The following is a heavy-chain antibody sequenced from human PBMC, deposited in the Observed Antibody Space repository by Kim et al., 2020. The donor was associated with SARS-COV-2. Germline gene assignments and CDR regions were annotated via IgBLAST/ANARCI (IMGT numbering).Heavy chain of an antibody. D-gene: IGHD2-2*01. J-gene: IGHJ4*02. V-gene: IGHV1-46*01. CDR3: ARAPPDASADY. Sequence: SLAQKFPGRGTMTRDTSTSTVYMELSSLISEDTAVYYCARAPPDASADYWGQGTLVTVSS.